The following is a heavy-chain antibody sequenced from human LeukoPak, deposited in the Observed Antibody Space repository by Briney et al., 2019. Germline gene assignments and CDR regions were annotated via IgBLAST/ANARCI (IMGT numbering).Heavy chain of an antibody. V-gene: IGHV4-59*01. J-gene: IGHJ4*02. Sequence: SETLSLTCTVSGGSISSYSWSWIRQPPANGLEWIGNIYYSGSTNYNPSLKSRVTISVDMSKNQFSLKLSSVTAADTAVYYCATHLPSVCTGGSCSDYWGQGTLVAVSS. CDR1: GGSISSYS. CDR3: ATHLPSVCTGGSCSDY. D-gene: IGHD2-15*01. CDR2: IYYSGST.